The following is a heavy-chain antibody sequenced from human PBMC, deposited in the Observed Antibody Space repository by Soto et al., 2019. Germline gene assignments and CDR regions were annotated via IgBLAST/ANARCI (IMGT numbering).Heavy chain of an antibody. CDR2: INKNGFTI. CDR1: GFTLTTYS. Sequence: RRLCCAVSGFTLTTYSMNWVLQPPGKGPEWISFINKNGFTIYYADSVKGRVTISRDYAKNSLYLQMDSLRHEDTAVYYCARGAVSGTSRFEYWGRGTRVTVSS. V-gene: IGHV3-48*02. J-gene: IGHJ4*02. CDR3: ARGAVSGTSRFEY. D-gene: IGHD6-19*01.